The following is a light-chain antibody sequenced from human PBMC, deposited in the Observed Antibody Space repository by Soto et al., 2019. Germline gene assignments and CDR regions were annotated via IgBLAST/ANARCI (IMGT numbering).Light chain of an antibody. CDR1: QSISSW. Sequence: DIQMTQSPSTLSASVGDRVTITCRARQSISSWLAWYQQKPGKAHKVLIYKASNLQSGVPARFSGSGSGTDFTLTISSLQPDDFATYYCQQCNRYPPTFGQGTTVDIK. CDR2: KAS. V-gene: IGKV1-5*03. CDR3: QQCNRYPPT. J-gene: IGKJ1*01.